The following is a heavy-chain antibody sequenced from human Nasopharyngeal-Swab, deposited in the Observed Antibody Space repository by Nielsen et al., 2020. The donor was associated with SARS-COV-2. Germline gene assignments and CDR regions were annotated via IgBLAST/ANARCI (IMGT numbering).Heavy chain of an antibody. CDR2: ISWNSGSI. Sequence: SLKIPCAASGFTFDDYAMHWVRPAPGKGLEWVSGISWNSGSIGYADSVKGRFTISRDNAKNSLYLQMNSLRAEDTALYYCAKDGTVVGGDYYGMDVWGQGTTVTVSS. CDR1: GFTFDDYA. D-gene: IGHD4-23*01. J-gene: IGHJ6*02. CDR3: AKDGTVVGGDYYGMDV. V-gene: IGHV3-9*01.